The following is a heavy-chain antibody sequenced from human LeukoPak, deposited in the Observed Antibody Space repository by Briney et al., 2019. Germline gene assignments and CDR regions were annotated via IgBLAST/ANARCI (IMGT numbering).Heavy chain of an antibody. V-gene: IGHV3-53*01. J-gene: IGHJ2*01. CDR3: ARSQGGTMSLRHFDL. Sequence: GGSLRLSCAASGFTVSSNYMNWVRQAPGKGLEWVSVITSGGNAYYADSVKGRFTISRDNSKNMLYLQMNSLRAEDTAVYYCARSQGGTMSLRHFDLWGRGTLVTVSS. CDR2: ITSGGNA. D-gene: IGHD3-22*01. CDR1: GFTVSSNY.